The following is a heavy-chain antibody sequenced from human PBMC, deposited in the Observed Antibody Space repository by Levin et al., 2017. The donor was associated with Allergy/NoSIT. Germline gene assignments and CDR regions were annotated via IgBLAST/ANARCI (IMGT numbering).Heavy chain of an antibody. CDR2: IHHSDTS. CDR3: AREEFSGRDYFDA. J-gene: IGHJ4*02. D-gene: IGHD2/OR15-2a*01. Sequence: KASETLSLTCEVSGESVSDYYWTWIRQSPGKGLEWLGEIHHSDTSKSNPSLKSRVAISIDTSKNQFYLKLSAVTAADTAVYYCAREEFSGRDYFDAWGQGTLVTVAS. V-gene: IGHV4-34*01. CDR1: GESVSDYY.